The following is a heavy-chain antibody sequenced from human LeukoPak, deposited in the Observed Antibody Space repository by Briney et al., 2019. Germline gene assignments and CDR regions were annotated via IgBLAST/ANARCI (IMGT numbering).Heavy chain of an antibody. V-gene: IGHV3-21*01. D-gene: IGHD4-23*01. CDR3: AREPVAGSVY. Sequence: GGSLRLSCAASGFTFSSYSMNWVRQAPGKGLEWVSSISSTGSYIYYADSVKGRFIVSRDNAKNSLYLQMNSLRGEDTAVYYCAREPVAGSVYWGQGTLVTVSS. CDR1: GFTFSSYS. J-gene: IGHJ4*02. CDR2: ISSTGSYI.